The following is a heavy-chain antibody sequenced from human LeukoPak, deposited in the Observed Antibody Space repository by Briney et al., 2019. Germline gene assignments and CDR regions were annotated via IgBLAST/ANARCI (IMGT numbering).Heavy chain of an antibody. D-gene: IGHD3-10*01. J-gene: IGHJ4*02. CDR3: ARSQNYYGSWDY. Sequence: SETLSLTCTVSGGSVSNGNYYWSWLRQPPGKALEWIGYIYYTGSTNYNPSLEGRVTISVDTSKNQFSVKLSSVTAADTAVYYCARSQNYYGSWDYWSQGTLVTVSS. CDR2: IYYTGST. V-gene: IGHV4-61*01. CDR1: GGSVSNGNYY.